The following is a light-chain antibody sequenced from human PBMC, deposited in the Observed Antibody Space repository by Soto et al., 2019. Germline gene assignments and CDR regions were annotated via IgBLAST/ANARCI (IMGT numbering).Light chain of an antibody. J-gene: IGKJ1*01. CDR1: QSIVHSDGNTY. Sequence: DVVLTQTPLSSPVTLGQPASISCKSRQSIVHSDGNTYLSWLQQRPGQPPRLLIYQFSNRFSGGPDRFSGSGAGTDFTLKISRVEAEDVGVYYCMQCAHFPRTFRQGTKVEIK. CDR3: MQCAHFPRT. V-gene: IGKV2-24*01. CDR2: QFS.